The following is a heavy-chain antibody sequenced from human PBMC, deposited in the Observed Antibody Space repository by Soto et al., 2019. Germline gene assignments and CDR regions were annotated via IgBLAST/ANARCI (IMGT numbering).Heavy chain of an antibody. CDR3: ARDTGLTVTTFTNYYYGMDV. J-gene: IGHJ6*02. D-gene: IGHD4-17*01. CDR1: GFTFSSYS. Sequence: GGSLRLSCAASGFTFSSYSMNWVRQAPGKGLEWVSSISSSSSYIYYADSVKGRFTISRDNAKNSLYLQMNSLRAEDTAVYYCARDTGLTVTTFTNYYYGMDVWGQGTMVTVSS. CDR2: ISSSSSYI. V-gene: IGHV3-21*01.